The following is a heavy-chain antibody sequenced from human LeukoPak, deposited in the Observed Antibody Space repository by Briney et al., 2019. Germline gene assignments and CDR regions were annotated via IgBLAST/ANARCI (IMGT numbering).Heavy chain of an antibody. V-gene: IGHV4-4*07. J-gene: IGHJ4*02. CDR3: ARDPRGSRGAV. CDR2: IYTSGTT. D-gene: IGHD1-26*01. Sequence: SETLSLTCTVSGGCMDNFYWSWIRQPAGKGLEWIGRIYTSGTTSYNPSLKSRVAMSVDTSRKQFSLKLRSVTAADTAVYYCARDPRGSRGAVWGQGTQVTVSS. CDR1: GGCMDNFY.